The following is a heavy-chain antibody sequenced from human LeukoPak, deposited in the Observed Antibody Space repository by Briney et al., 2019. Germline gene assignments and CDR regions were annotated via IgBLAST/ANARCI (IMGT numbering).Heavy chain of an antibody. Sequence: GGYPRLSCAASGFTFSSYAMSWVRQAPGKGLEWVSAISGSGGSTYYADSVKGRFTISRDNSKNTLYLQMNSLRAEDTAVYYCAKDKGSSSWYTYYFDYWGQGTLVTVSS. CDR3: AKDKGSSSWYTYYFDY. D-gene: IGHD6-13*01. CDR1: GFTFSSYA. J-gene: IGHJ4*02. V-gene: IGHV3-23*01. CDR2: ISGSGGST.